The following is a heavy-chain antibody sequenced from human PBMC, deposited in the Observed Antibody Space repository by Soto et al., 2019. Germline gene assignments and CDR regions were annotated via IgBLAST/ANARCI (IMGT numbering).Heavy chain of an antibody. V-gene: IGHV3-73*01. Sequence: VGSLRLSCAASGFNFSGSAIHWVRQASGKGLEWVGRTRSKGKNYATEYAASVKGRFTISRDDSKNTAYLQMNSLKTEDTAVYYCTRLGPYCGSDCYFDFWGQGTLVTVSS. CDR2: TRSKGKNYAT. J-gene: IGHJ4*02. D-gene: IGHD2-21*02. CDR3: TRLGPYCGSDCYFDF. CDR1: GFNFSGSA.